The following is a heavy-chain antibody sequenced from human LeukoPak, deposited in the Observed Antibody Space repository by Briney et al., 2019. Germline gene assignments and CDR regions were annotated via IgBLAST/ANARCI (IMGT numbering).Heavy chain of an antibody. Sequence: PGGSLRLPCTTSGFTFSSYAMHWVRQAPGKGLEWVSSISSTTSYIYYADSVKGRFTISRDNAKNSLYLQMNSLRAEDTAVYYCAKTSMVMNFDYWGQGTLVTVSP. J-gene: IGHJ4*02. D-gene: IGHD5-18*01. CDR2: ISSTTSYI. CDR1: GFTFSSYA. CDR3: AKTSMVMNFDY. V-gene: IGHV3-21*01.